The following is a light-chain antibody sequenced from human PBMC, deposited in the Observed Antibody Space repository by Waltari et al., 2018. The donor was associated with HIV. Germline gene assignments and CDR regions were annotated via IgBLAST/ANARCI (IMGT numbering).Light chain of an antibody. CDR2: LNSDGSH. J-gene: IGLJ3*02. CDR1: SGHSNYA. V-gene: IGLV4-69*02. Sequence: QLILTQSPSASASLGAAVKLTCLLSSGHSNYAIACHQHQPEKGPRFLMKLNSDGSHSKGDGIPDRFSGSSSGAERYLTISSLQSEDEADYYCQTWDTGPWVFGGGTKLTVL. CDR3: QTWDTGPWV.